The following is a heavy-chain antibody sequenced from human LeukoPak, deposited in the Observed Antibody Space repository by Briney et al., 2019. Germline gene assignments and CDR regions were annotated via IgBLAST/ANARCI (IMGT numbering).Heavy chain of an antibody. CDR1: GFTFSNFA. D-gene: IGHD3-22*01. J-gene: IGHJ4*02. V-gene: IGHV3-23*01. CDR3: AKRGGFDSSGYYQPPEDY. Sequence: GGSLRLSCVASGFTFSNFAISWVRQAPGKGLEWVSAISGSGLSTYYADSVKGRFTISRDNSKNTVYLQMNGLSAEDTAVYYCAKRGGFDSSGYYQPPEDYWGQGTLVTVSS. CDR2: ISGSGLST.